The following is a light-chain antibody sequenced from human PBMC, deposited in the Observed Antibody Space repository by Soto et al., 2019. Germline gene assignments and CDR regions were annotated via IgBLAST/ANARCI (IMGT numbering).Light chain of an antibody. CDR3: QQRSNWPLT. CDR1: QSISSN. V-gene: IGKV3-11*01. CDR2: DAS. Sequence: EIVLTQSPATLSLSPGERATLSCRASQSISSNLAWYQQKPGQAPRLLMYDASKRDTGIPARFSGSRSGTDFTRTIISLESEDFAVYYCQQRSNWPLTFGGGTKVEVK. J-gene: IGKJ4*02.